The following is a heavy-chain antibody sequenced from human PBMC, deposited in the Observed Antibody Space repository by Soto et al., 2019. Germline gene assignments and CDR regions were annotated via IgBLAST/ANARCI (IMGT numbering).Heavy chain of an antibody. D-gene: IGHD7-27*01. CDR2: ISAYNGNT. V-gene: IGHV1-18*01. CDR3: AREGEVFSNLYYFDY. Sequence: ASVKVSCKASGYTFTSYGISWVRQAPGQGLEWMGWISAYNGNTNYAQKLQGRVTMTTDTSTSTAYMELRSLRSDDTAVYYCAREGEVFSNLYYFDYWGQGTLVTVSS. J-gene: IGHJ4*02. CDR1: GYTFTSYG.